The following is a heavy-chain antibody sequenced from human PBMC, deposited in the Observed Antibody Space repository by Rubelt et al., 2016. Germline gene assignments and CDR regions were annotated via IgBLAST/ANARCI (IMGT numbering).Heavy chain of an antibody. CDR1: GFSLSTSGVG. V-gene: IGHV2-5*02. J-gene: IGHJ4*02. D-gene: IGHD3-10*01. Sequence: QITLKESGPTLVKPTQTLTLTCTFSGFSLSTSGVGVGWIRQPPGKALEWLALIYWDDDKRYSPSLKSRLTITKDTSKNQVVLTMTNMDPVDTATYYCAHSRITMVRGVITKVDFDYWGQGTLVTVSS. CDR2: IYWDDDK. CDR3: AHSRITMVRGVITKVDFDY.